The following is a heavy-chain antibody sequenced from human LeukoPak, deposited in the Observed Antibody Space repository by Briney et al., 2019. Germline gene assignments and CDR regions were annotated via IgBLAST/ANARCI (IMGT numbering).Heavy chain of an antibody. CDR3: ARDSVYSGSSLDY. V-gene: IGHV4-59*01. CDR2: IYYSGST. J-gene: IGHJ4*02. Sequence: SETLSLTCTVSGGSISSYYWSWIRQPPGKGLEWIGYIYYSGSTNYNPSLKSRVTISVDTSKNQFSLKLRSVTAADTAVYYCARDSVYSGSSLDYWGQGTLVTVSS. D-gene: IGHD1-26*01. CDR1: GGSISSYY.